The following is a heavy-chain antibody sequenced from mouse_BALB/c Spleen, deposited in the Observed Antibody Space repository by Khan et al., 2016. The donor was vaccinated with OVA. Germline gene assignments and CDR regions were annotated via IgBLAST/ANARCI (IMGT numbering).Heavy chain of an antibody. CDR2: ISSGGDNT. D-gene: IGHD2-10*02. CDR1: GFTFSSYT. V-gene: IGHV5-9*03. J-gene: IGHJ3*01. CDR3: ARSKYGTFAH. Sequence: EVELVESGGGLVKPGGSLKLSCAASGFTFSSYTMSWVRQTPEKRLELVAIISSGGDNTYYPDSVKGRFTISRDNAKNNLYLQMSSLRSADTALYYCARSKYGTFAHWGQGTLVTVSA.